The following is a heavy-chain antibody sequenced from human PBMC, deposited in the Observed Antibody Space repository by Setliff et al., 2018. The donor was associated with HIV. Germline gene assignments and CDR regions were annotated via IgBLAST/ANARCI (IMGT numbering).Heavy chain of an antibody. CDR2: MNPNDGGT. Sequence: ASVKVSCKASGHTFANSYLHWVRQGPGQGLEWMGIMNPNDGGTQYAQNFRGRVSKTRDTSTTTVYMELYSLRSEDTAVYHCARSDISGTGYFDSWGQGTLVTVSS. CDR3: ARSDISGTGYFDS. D-gene: IGHD1-20*01. J-gene: IGHJ4*02. CDR1: GHTFANSY. V-gene: IGHV1-46*01.